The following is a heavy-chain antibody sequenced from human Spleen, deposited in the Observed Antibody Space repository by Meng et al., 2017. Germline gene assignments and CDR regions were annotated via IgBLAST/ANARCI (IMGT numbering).Heavy chain of an antibody. CDR3: ARESHSSGRAGTFDV. J-gene: IGHJ3*01. CDR2: IKQDGSEK. V-gene: IGHV3-7*01. CDR1: GFTFSTYW. Sequence: GESLKISCAASGFTFSTYWMSWVRQAPGKGLEWVANIKQDGSEKYYVDSVKGRLTISRDNSENTVYLQMNSLRTEDTAVYHCARESHSSGRAGTFDVWGRGTMVTVSS. D-gene: IGHD3-10*01.